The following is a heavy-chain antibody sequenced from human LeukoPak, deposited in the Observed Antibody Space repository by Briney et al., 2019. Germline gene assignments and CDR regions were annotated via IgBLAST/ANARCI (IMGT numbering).Heavy chain of an antibody. CDR3: ARAAGGWPYDY. CDR1: GYTFTGYY. Sequence: ASVKVSCKASGYTFTGYYIHWARQAPGQGLEWMGWIKPNSGDTDYAQKFQDRVTMTRDTSISTAYMELSRLISDDTAVYYCARAAGGWPYDYWGQGTLVTVSS. V-gene: IGHV1-2*02. CDR2: IKPNSGDT. D-gene: IGHD6-19*01. J-gene: IGHJ4*02.